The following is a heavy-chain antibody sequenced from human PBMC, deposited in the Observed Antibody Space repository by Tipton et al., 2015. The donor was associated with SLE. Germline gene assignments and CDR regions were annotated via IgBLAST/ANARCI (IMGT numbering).Heavy chain of an antibody. CDR1: GYSISSGYY. V-gene: IGHV4-38-2*01. Sequence: TLSLTCAVSGYSISSGYYWGWIRQPPGKGLEWIGSIYHSGSTYYNPSLKSRVTISVDTSKNQFSLKLSSVTAAGTAVYYCARLKATIDYWGQGTLVTVSS. J-gene: IGHJ4*02. CDR3: ARLKATIDY. D-gene: IGHD5-24*01. CDR2: IYHSGST.